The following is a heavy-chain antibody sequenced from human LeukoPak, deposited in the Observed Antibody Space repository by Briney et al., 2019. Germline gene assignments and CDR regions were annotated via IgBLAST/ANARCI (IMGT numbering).Heavy chain of an antibody. CDR3: ARMVRGVIIRRKSYYFDY. CDR2: INHSGST. V-gene: IGHV4-34*01. CDR1: GGSFSGYY. J-gene: IGHJ4*02. D-gene: IGHD3-10*01. Sequence: PSETLSLTCAVYGGSFSGYYWSWIRQPPGKGLEWIGEINHSGSTNYNPSLKSRVTISVDTSKNQFSLKLSSVTAADTAVYYCARMVRGVIIRRKSYYFDYWGQGTLVTVSS.